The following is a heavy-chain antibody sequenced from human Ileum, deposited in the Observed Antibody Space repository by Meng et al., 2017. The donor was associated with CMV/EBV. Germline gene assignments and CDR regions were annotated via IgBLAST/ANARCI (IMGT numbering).Heavy chain of an antibody. V-gene: IGHV1-69*05. CDR1: AGTFSSYS. CDR2: IIPIFGTV. CDR3: ARGSTTIFSWFDP. D-gene: IGHD2-2*01. Sequence: SVKVSCKASAGTFSSYSISWVRQAPGQGLEWMGGIIPIFGTVDYAQKFQGRVTLTTDESTGTAYMELISLQSEDTAVYYCARGSTTIFSWFDPWGQGTLGTVSS. J-gene: IGHJ5*02.